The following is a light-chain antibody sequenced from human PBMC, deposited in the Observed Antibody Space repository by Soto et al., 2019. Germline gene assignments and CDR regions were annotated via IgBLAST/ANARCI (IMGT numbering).Light chain of an antibody. J-gene: IGKJ1*01. CDR2: ATS. V-gene: IGKV3-20*01. Sequence: EIVLTQSPGTLPLSPGETATLSCRASQTVNSDYLAWFQQRPGQAPRLLIFATSRRATDIPDRFSGSGSGTDFTLAIRRLEPEDFAVYYCHQFGYSPRTFGQGTKVE. CDR3: HQFGYSPRT. CDR1: QTVNSDY.